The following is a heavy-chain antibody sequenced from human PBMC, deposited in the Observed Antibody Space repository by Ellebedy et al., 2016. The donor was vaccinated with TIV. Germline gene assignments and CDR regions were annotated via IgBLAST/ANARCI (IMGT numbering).Heavy chain of an antibody. V-gene: IGHV1-58*01. J-gene: IGHJ6*02. CDR3: AAGGLVGYCGGDCYMDL. CDR1: GFTFVSST. Sequence: ASVKVSCKAFGFTFVSSTVQWVRQARGQPLEWIGWIVAGSGDTKHAQNFQERVTMTRDVSRETAFMELSSLRPEDTAVYYCAAGGLVGYCGGDCYMDLWGQGTTVTVSS. D-gene: IGHD2-21*02. CDR2: IVAGSGDT.